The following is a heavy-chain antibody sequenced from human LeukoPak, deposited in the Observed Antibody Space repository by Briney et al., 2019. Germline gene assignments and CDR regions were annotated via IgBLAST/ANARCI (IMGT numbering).Heavy chain of an antibody. J-gene: IGHJ6*03. D-gene: IGHD1-14*01. Sequence: NPSETLSLTCTVSGYSISSGYFWSWIRQPPEKGLECIGYIYYSDSTNYNPSLKSRVTVSVDTSKNQFSLKLSSVTAADTAVYYCARFPGGAEYRHYYYMDVWGKGTTVTVSS. CDR1: GYSISSGYF. CDR3: ARFPGGAEYRHYYYMDV. V-gene: IGHV4-61*01. CDR2: IYYSDST.